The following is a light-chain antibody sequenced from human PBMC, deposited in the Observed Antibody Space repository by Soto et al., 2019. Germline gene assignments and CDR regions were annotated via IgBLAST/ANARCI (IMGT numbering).Light chain of an antibody. CDR2: DSS. V-gene: IGKV3-15*01. J-gene: IGKJ1*01. CDR1: QSVSSS. CDR3: HQYRDWPRT. Sequence: EIVMTQSPATLSVSPGERATLSCRASQSVSSSLAWYQQKPGQAPRLLIYDSSTWATGVPARFSGSGSGTDFTLTISSLQSEDSAVYYCHQYRDWPRTFGQGTKVEIK.